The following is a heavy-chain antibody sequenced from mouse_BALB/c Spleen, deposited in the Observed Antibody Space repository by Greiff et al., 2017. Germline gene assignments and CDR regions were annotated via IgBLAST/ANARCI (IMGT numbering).Heavy chain of an antibody. J-gene: IGHJ4*01. D-gene: IGHD2-1*01. CDR2: ISSGGSYT. CDR3: TRAGGNYDGAMGY. CDR1: GFTFSSYT. V-gene: IGHV5-6-4*01. Sequence: DVKLVESGGGLVKPGGSLKLSCAASGFTFSSYTMSWVRQTPEKRLEWVATISSGGSYTYYPDSVKGRFTISRDNAKNTLYLQMSSLKSEDTAMYYCTRAGGNYDGAMGYWGQGTSVTVSS.